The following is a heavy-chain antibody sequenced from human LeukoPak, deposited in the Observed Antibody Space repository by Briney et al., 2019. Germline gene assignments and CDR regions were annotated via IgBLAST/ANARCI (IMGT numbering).Heavy chain of an antibody. Sequence: GGSLRLSCAASGFTFSSYGMHWVRQSPGKGLEWVAVISYDGSEKYYADSGKGRFTISRDNSKNTLYLQMNSLRAEDTAVYYCAKNIPRDLRPLFDHWGQGTLVTVSS. CDR1: GFTFSSYG. CDR3: AKNIPRDLRPLFDH. V-gene: IGHV3-30*18. D-gene: IGHD2/OR15-2a*01. J-gene: IGHJ4*02. CDR2: ISYDGSEK.